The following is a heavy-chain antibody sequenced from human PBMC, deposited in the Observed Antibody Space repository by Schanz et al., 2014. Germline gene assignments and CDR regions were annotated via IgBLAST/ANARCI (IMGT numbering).Heavy chain of an antibody. Sequence: QVQLVQSGAEVKKPGASVKVSCKASGYTFSDYYIHWVRQAPGQGLEWMGWINPNTGGTNFAQKFQGRVTMTRDMSINTAYMELSRLRSDDSAVYYCARGYGDSPTDFWGQGTLXTVSS. J-gene: IGHJ4*02. V-gene: IGHV1-2*02. CDR3: ARGYGDSPTDF. CDR2: INPNTGGT. D-gene: IGHD4-17*01. CDR1: GYTFSDYY.